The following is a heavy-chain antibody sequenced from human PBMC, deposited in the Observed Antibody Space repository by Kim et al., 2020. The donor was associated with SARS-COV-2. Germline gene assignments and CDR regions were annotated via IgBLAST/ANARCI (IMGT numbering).Heavy chain of an antibody. CDR1: GFTFSSYS. Sequence: GGSLRLSCAASGFTFSSYSMNWVRQAPGKGLEWVSSISSSSSYIYYADSVKGRFTISRDNAKNSLYLQMNSLRAEDTAVYYCARDLNTYYHDSSGPYGMDGWGQGTTVTVSS. CDR2: ISSSSSYI. CDR3: ARDLNTYYHDSSGPYGMDG. V-gene: IGHV3-21*01. D-gene: IGHD3-22*01. J-gene: IGHJ6*02.